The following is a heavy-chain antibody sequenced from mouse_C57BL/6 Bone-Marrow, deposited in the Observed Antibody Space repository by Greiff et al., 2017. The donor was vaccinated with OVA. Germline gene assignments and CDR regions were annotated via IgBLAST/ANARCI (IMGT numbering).Heavy chain of an antibody. D-gene: IGHD1-1*01. CDR2: ISTVGGST. CDR1: GFTFSDYY. V-gene: IGHV5-12*01. J-gene: IGHJ3*01. Sequence: VESGGGLVQPGGSLKLSCAASGFTFSDYYMYWVRQTPEKRLEWVAYISTVGGSTYYPDTVKGRFTISRDNAKNSLYLQMSRLESEDTAMYDCARPHYCCGSSEFAYWGQGTLVTVSA. CDR3: ARPHYCCGSSEFAY.